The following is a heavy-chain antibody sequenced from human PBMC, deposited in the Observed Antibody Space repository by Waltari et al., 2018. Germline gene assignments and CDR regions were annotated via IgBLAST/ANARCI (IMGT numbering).Heavy chain of an antibody. Sequence: QVQLQQWGAGLLKPSETLSLTCAVYGGSFSGYYWSWIRQPPGKGLEWVGEINQSGSTNYNPSLKSRVTISVDTSKNQFSLKLSSVTAADTAVYYCARLALFPILTGRPGRAGYMDVWGKGTTVTVSS. CDR3: ARLALFPILTGRPGRAGYMDV. CDR1: GGSFSGYY. CDR2: INQSGST. D-gene: IGHD3-9*01. V-gene: IGHV4-34*01. J-gene: IGHJ6*03.